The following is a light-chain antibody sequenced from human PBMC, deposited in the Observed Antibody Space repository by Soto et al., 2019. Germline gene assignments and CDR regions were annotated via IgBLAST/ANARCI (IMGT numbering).Light chain of an antibody. CDR3: QQYNNWPPIT. CDR2: DAS. CDR1: QSVRSK. J-gene: IGKJ5*01. V-gene: IGKV3-15*01. Sequence: EIVMTQSPGTLSVSPGERATLSCRASQSVRSKLAWYQQKPGQAPRLLIYDASTSATGIPARFSGSGSGTEFTLTISSLQSKDFAVYYCQQYNNWPPITFGQGTRLEIK.